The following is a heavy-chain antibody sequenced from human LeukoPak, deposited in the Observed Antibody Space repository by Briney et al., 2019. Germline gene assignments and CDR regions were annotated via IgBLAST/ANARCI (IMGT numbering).Heavy chain of an antibody. CDR3: ARAGYYYDSSGPEKFDY. CDR1: GDTFSSYY. J-gene: IGHJ4*02. Sequence: ASVKVSCKASGDTFSSYYMHWVRQAPGQGLEWMGIINPSGGSTSYAQKFQGRVTMTRDMSTSTVYMELSSLRSEDTAVYYCARAGYYYDSSGPEKFDYWGQGTLVTVSS. D-gene: IGHD3-22*01. V-gene: IGHV1-46*01. CDR2: INPSGGST.